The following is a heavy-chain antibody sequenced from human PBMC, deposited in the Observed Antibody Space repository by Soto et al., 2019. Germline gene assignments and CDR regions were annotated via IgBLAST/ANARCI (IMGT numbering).Heavy chain of an antibody. CDR1: AFTFSTYA. J-gene: IGHJ6*02. V-gene: IGHV3-23*01. CDR3: AKRGPAAILFPMDV. Sequence: EVQLLESGGGLVQPGGSLRLSCAASAFTFSTYAMSWVRQAPGKGLEWVSAISGSGGSTYYADSVKGRFTISRDTSRDTMYLQINSLIAEDTAVYYGAKRGPAAILFPMDVWGQGTTVTVSS. CDR2: ISGSGGST. D-gene: IGHD2-2*01.